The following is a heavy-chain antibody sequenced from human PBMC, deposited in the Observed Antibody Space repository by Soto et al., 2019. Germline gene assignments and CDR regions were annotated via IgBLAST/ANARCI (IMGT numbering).Heavy chain of an antibody. V-gene: IGHV1-69*13. CDR1: GGTFSRYA. CDR2: IIPIFGTA. J-gene: IGHJ6*02. D-gene: IGHD2-2*01. Sequence: ASVKVSCKASGGTFSRYAISWVRQAPGQGLEWMGGIIPIFGTANYAQKFQGRVTITADESTSTAYMELSSLRSEDTAVYYCARDTSSTSHNYGMDVWGQGTTVTVSS. CDR3: ARDTSSTSHNYGMDV.